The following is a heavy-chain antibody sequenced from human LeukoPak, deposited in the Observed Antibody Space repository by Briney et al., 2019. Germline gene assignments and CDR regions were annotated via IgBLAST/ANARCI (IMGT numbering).Heavy chain of an antibody. Sequence: GGCLRLSCAASGFTFSIHGMSWVRQAPGKGPELVSVIYSGGSTYYADSVQGRFTLSRDNTKNALYLQMHSLRAEDAAVYYCARAPIVLIPPSYYYYYVMDVWGQATTVTVCS. CDR3: ARAPIVLIPPSYYYYYVMDV. CDR2: IYSGGST. CDR1: GFTFSIHG. D-gene: IGHD2-8*01. V-gene: IGHV3-66*01. J-gene: IGHJ6*02.